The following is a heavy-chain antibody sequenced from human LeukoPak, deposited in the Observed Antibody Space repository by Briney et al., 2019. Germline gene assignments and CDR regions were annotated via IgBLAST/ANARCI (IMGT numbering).Heavy chain of an antibody. CDR3: ARETIAVAQSCADY. CDR1: GFTFSDYY. CDR2: ISSSGSTI. Sequence: GGSLRLSCAASGFTFSDYYMSWIRQAPGKGLEWVSYISSSGSTIYYADSVKGRFTISRDNAKNSLYLQMNSLRAEDTAVYYCARETIAVAQSCADYWGQGTLVTVSP. D-gene: IGHD6-19*01. V-gene: IGHV3-11*01. J-gene: IGHJ4*02.